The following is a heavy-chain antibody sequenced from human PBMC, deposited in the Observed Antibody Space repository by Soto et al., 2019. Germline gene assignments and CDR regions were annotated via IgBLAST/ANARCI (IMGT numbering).Heavy chain of an antibody. CDR1: GFTFSSYG. CDR2: IWYDGSNK. D-gene: IGHD2-15*01. J-gene: IGHJ4*02. Sequence: GGSLRLSCAASGFTFSSYGMHWVRQAPGKGLEWVAVIWYDGSNKYYADSVKGRFTISRDNSKNTLYLQMNSLRAEDTAVYYCAREAQDIVVVVAATHSGNGYFDYWGQGTLVTVSS. V-gene: IGHV3-33*01. CDR3: AREAQDIVVVVAATHSGNGYFDY.